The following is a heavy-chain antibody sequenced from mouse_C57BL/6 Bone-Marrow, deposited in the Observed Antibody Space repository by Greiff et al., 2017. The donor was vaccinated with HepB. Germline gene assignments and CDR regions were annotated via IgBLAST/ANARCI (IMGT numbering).Heavy chain of an antibody. J-gene: IGHJ3*01. CDR1: GYTFTSYW. V-gene: IGHV1-7*01. Sequence: VQLQQSGAELAKPGASVTLSCKASGYTFTSYWMHWVKQRPGQGLEWIGYINPSSGYTKYNQKFKDKATLTADKSSSTAYMQLSSLTYEDSAVYYCASYYGSSSAWFAYWGQRTLVTVSA. D-gene: IGHD1-1*01. CDR2: INPSSGYT. CDR3: ASYYGSSSAWFAY.